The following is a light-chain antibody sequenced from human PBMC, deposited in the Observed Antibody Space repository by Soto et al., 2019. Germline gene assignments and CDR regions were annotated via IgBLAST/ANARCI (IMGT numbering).Light chain of an antibody. V-gene: IGKV1-27*01. Sequence: DIQMTQSPSSLSASIGDRVNITCRESQGISNYLAWYQQKPGKVPKLLIYVASTLQSGVPSRFSGSGSGTDFTLTISSLQPEDVATYYCQKHNGAPFTFGPGTKVDIK. CDR3: QKHNGAPFT. CDR1: QGISNY. CDR2: VAS. J-gene: IGKJ3*01.